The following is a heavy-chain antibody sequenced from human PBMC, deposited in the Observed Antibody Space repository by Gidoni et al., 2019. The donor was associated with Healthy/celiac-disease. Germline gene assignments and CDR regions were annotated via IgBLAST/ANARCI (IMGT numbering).Heavy chain of an antibody. CDR3: ARDLSVSMILSGHDDAFDI. V-gene: IGHV3-33*01. Sequence: QVQLVESGGGGVQPGRSLRLYCAASGFTFSSYGMHWVRQAPGKGLGGVSVIWYDGSNKYYADSVKGRFTISRDNSKNTLYLQMNSLRAEDTAVYYCARDLSVSMILSGHDDAFDIWGQGTMVTVSS. J-gene: IGHJ3*02. CDR2: IWYDGSNK. D-gene: IGHD2-15*01. CDR1: GFTFSSYG.